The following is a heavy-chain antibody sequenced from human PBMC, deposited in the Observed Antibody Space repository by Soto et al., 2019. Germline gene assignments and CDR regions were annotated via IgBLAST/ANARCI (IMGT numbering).Heavy chain of an antibody. V-gene: IGHV3-72*01. CDR1: GFTLSDHY. D-gene: IGHD3-22*01. Sequence: GGALRLSCAGSGFTLSDHYIDWIPQAPGKRLEGVGRSRDKAQSYSTAYAASVKGRFTTSRDEAKNSGYLQMNSLKSEDTAVYYCVRATYFSDSSGFIRCFDYWGPGTPVAVAS. CDR2: SRDKAQSYST. CDR3: VRATYFSDSSGFIRCFDY. J-gene: IGHJ4*02.